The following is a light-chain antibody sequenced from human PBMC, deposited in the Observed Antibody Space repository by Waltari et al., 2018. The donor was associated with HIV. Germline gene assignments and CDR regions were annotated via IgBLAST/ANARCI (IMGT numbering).Light chain of an antibody. CDR2: DAS. CDR3: QHYNDWPLT. V-gene: IGKV3-15*01. Sequence: EIVMTQSPATLSVSPGERATLSCRASQSVSSNLAWYQQIPGQSPRLLIYDASTRATGSPARFSGSGSGTEFTLTISSLQSEDFALYYCQHYNDWPLTFGQGTRLEIK. CDR1: QSVSSN. J-gene: IGKJ5*01.